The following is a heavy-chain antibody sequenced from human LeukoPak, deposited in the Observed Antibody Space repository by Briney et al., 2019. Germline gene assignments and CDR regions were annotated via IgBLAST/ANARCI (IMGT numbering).Heavy chain of an antibody. Sequence: GGSLRLSCAASGFTFGTYGMHWVRQAPGKGLEWVAFIRYDGSNKYYVDSVKGRFTISRDNSKNTLYLQLSSLRAEDTAVYYCARDPGYCSGGSCQYYYYYYMDVWGKGTTVTVSS. CDR1: GFTFGTYG. D-gene: IGHD2-15*01. CDR3: ARDPGYCSGGSCQYYYYYYMDV. V-gene: IGHV3-30*02. J-gene: IGHJ6*03. CDR2: IRYDGSNK.